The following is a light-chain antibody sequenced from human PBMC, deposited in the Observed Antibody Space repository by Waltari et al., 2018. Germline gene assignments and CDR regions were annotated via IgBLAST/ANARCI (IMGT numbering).Light chain of an antibody. CDR1: SSDVGGSNY. CDR2: EVN. CDR3: NSYAGSNTVI. J-gene: IGLJ2*01. Sequence: QSALTQPPSASGSPGQSVTISCTGTSSDVGGSNYVSWYQHHPGKAPKLIIYEVNKLPSGVPDRFSGSTSANTASLTVSGLQTEDEADYYCNSYAGSNTVIFGGGTKLTVL. V-gene: IGLV2-8*01.